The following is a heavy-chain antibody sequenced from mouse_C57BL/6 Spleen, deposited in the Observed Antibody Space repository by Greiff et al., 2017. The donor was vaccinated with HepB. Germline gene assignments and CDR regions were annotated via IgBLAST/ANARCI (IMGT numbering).Heavy chain of an antibody. V-gene: IGHV1-50*01. J-gene: IGHJ2*01. CDR1: GYTFTSYW. CDR2: IDPSDSYT. CDR3: ARGGVYYGTLAY. Sequence: VQLQQPGAELVKPGASVKLSCKASGYTFTSYWMQWVKQRPGQGLEWIGEIDPSDSYTNYNQKFKGKATLTVDTSSSTAYMQHRSLTSYDSAVYYCARGGVYYGTLAYWGQGTPLTVSS. D-gene: IGHD2-1*01.